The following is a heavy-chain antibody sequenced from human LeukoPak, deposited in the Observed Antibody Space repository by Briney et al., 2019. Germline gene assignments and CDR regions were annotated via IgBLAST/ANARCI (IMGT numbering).Heavy chain of an antibody. J-gene: IGHJ5*02. CDR1: GYTFTSYD. V-gene: IGHV1-8*01. CDR2: MNPNSGNT. CDR3: ARDGSCSGGSCAMDGWFDP. D-gene: IGHD2-15*01. Sequence: ASVKVSCKASGYTFTSYDINWVRQATGQGLEWMGWMNPNSGNTGYAQKFQGRVTMTRNTSISTAYMELSSLRSGDTAVYYCARDGSCSGGSCAMDGWFDPWGQGTLVTVSS.